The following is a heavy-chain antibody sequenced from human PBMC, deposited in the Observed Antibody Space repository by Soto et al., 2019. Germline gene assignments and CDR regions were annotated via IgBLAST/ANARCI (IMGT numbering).Heavy chain of an antibody. Sequence: TLALTSTVSAGSIATDDYSGSWVRQAPGKGLEWIGYMYDSGTTYYNPPLTSRVTISVDGSNNQFSLKLTSMTAADTAVYYCATVIPATRYFAYWGQGILVTVSS. CDR3: ATVIPATRYFAY. D-gene: IGHD2-15*01. V-gene: IGHV4-30-2*01. J-gene: IGHJ4*02. CDR1: AGSIATDDYS. CDR2: MYDSGTT.